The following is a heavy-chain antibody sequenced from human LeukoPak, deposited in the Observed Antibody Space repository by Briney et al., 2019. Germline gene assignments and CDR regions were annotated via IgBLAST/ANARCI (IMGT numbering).Heavy chain of an antibody. CDR3: ARDPAGGGRGNLDY. CDR2: ISYDGSNK. D-gene: IGHD1-26*01. Sequence: PGRSLRLSCGASGFTFSSYAMHWVRQAPGKGLEWVAVISYDGSNKYYADSVKGRFTISRDNAKNSLYLQMNSLRAEDTAVYYCARDPAGGGRGNLDYWGQGTLVTVSS. V-gene: IGHV3-30-3*01. J-gene: IGHJ4*02. CDR1: GFTFSSYA.